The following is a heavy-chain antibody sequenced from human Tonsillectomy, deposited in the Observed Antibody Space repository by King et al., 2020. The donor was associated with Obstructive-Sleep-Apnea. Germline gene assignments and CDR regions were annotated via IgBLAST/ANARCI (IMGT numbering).Heavy chain of an antibody. V-gene: IGHV3-30*04. J-gene: IGHJ3*02. CDR3: AIESLAYCGGDCYGDAFDI. CDR1: GFTFSSYA. D-gene: IGHD2-21*02. Sequence: VQLVESGGGVVQPGRSLRLSCAASGFTFSSYAMHWVRQAPGKGLEWVAVISYDGSNKYYADSVKGRFTISRDNSKNTLYLQMNSLRAEDTAVYYCAIESLAYCGGDCYGDAFDIWGQGTMVTVSS. CDR2: ISYDGSNK.